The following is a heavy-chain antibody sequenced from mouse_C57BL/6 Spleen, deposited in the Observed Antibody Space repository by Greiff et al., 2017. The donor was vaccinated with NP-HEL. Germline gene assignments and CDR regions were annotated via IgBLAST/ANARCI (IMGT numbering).Heavy chain of an antibody. CDR3: ARDHYDYDERFAY. Sequence: EVKLVESGPGLVKPSQSLSLTCSVTGYSITSGYYWNWIRQFPGNKLEWMGYISYDGSNNYNPSLKNRISITRDTSKNQFFLKLNSVTTEDTATYYCARDHYDYDERFAYWGQGTLVTVSA. CDR2: ISYDGSN. CDR1: GYSITSGYY. D-gene: IGHD2-4*01. V-gene: IGHV3-6*01. J-gene: IGHJ3*01.